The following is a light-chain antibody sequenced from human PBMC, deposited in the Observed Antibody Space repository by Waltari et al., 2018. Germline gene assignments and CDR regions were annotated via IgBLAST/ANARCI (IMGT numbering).Light chain of an antibody. J-gene: IGKJ1*01. CDR3: QQYYSTPWA. CDR2: WAS. CDR1: QSVLHASNNRNY. V-gene: IGKV4-1*01. Sequence: DIVMTQSPDSLALSLGERATISCKSSQSVLHASNNRNYLAWYQQRPGQSPKLLISWASTRQSGVPDRFSGSGSAADFTLTITSLQAEDVATYYCQQYYSTPWAFGQGTKVEIK.